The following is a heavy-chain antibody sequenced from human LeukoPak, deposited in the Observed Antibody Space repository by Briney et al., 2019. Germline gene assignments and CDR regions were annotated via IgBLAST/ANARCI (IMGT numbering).Heavy chain of an antibody. D-gene: IGHD1-26*01. CDR1: GYTFTGYY. V-gene: IGHV1-2*02. CDR2: INPNSGGT. Sequence: GASVKVSCKASGYTFTGYYMHWVRQAPGQGREWMGWINPNSGGTNYAQKFQGRVTMTRDTSISTAYMELSRLRSDDTAVYYCARGILRTYSGSYYPDYWGQGTLVTVSS. J-gene: IGHJ4*02. CDR3: ARGILRTYSGSYYPDY.